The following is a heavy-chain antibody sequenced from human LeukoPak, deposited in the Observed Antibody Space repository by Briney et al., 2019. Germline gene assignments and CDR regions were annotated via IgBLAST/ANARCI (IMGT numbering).Heavy chain of an antibody. J-gene: IGHJ4*02. CDR2: NYSSGST. CDR3: ARESTVAGTARYLDS. Sequence: SETLSLPCTVCGGPISSYYWPWVRPPAGKGVEWIGRNYSSGSTNYSPSFKSRVTMSVGTPKNEFSLKLKSVTAADTAVYYCARESTVAGTARYLDSWGQGTLFTVSS. V-gene: IGHV4-4*07. CDR1: GGPISSYY. D-gene: IGHD6-6*01.